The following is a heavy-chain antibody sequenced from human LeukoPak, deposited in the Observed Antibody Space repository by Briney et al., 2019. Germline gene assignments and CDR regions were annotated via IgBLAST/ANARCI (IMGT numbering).Heavy chain of an antibody. CDR1: GFTFSSYA. D-gene: IGHD6-19*01. CDR2: ISGSGGST. CDR3: AKGSGIAVAGIGGSYFDY. Sequence: GGSLRLSCAASGFTFSSYAMSWVRQAPGKGLEWVSAISGSGGSTYYADSVKGRFTISRDNSKNTLYLQMNSLRAEDTAVYYCAKGSGIAVAGIGGSYFDYWGPGNPGHRLL. V-gene: IGHV3-23*01. J-gene: IGHJ4*02.